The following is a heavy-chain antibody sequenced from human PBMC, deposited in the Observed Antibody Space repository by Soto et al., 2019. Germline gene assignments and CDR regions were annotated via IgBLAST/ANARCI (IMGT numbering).Heavy chain of an antibody. V-gene: IGHV3-23*01. CDR1: GFTFSSHA. Sequence: PGGSLRLSCAGSGFTFSSHAMSWVRQAPGKGLEWVSAISHSGDNTYYGDSVKGRFTVSRDNSKNTVYLQMSSLRADDTAVYYCAKGSYTNYNWFDPWGQGTLVTVS. CDR3: AKGSYTNYNWFDP. J-gene: IGHJ5*02. CDR2: ISHSGDNT. D-gene: IGHD2-8*01.